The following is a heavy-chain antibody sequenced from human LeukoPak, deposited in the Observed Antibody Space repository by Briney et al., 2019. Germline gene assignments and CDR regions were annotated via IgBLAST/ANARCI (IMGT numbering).Heavy chain of an antibody. Sequence: PGGSLRLSCAASGFTVSSNYMSWVRQAPGKGLEWVSVIYSGSNAHYADSVKGRFTISRDNSKNTLYLQMNSLRAEDTAVYYCARAGELWLFDYWGQGTLVTVSS. J-gene: IGHJ4*02. D-gene: IGHD3-16*01. V-gene: IGHV3-66*01. CDR1: GFTVSSNY. CDR3: ARAGELWLFDY. CDR2: IYSGSNA.